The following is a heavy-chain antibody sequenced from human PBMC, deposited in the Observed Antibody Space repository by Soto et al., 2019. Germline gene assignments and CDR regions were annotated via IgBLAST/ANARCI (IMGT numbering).Heavy chain of an antibody. D-gene: IGHD3-9*01. CDR3: ARARTGYPNWFDP. CDR2: INPNSGGT. CDR1: GYSFTSYG. J-gene: IGHJ5*02. Sequence: ASVKVSCKASGYSFTSYGISWVRQAPGQGLEWMGWINPNSGGTNYAQKFQGWVTMTRDTSISTAYMELSRLRSDDTAVYYCARARTGYPNWFDPWGQGTLVTVSS. V-gene: IGHV1-2*04.